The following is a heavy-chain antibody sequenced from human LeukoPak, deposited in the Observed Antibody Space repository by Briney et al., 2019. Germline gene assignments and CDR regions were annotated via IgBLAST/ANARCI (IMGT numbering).Heavy chain of an antibody. CDR2: INPTGGST. V-gene: IGHV1-46*01. CDR3: ARTAARRFDY. Sequence: ASVKVSCKASGYTFPSYFMHWVRQAPGQGLEWMGIINPTGGSTTYTQKFQGRVTMTRDTSTSTVYMELSSLRSDDTAVYYCARTAARRFDYWGQGTLVTVSS. D-gene: IGHD6-6*01. CDR1: GYTFPSYF. J-gene: IGHJ4*02.